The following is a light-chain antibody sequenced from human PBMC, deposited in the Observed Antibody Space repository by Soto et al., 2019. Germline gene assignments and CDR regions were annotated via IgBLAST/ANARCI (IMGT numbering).Light chain of an antibody. CDR3: QVWASSSDHYV. Sequence: SYELSQPPSVSVAPGQTARISCGGNNIGSKSVHWYQQKPGQAPVLVVYDDRDRPSGIPERFSGSNSGDTATLTISRVEAGDEPDYYCQVWASSSDHYVFGTGTKVTVL. CDR2: DDR. CDR1: NIGSKS. J-gene: IGLJ1*01. V-gene: IGLV3-21*02.